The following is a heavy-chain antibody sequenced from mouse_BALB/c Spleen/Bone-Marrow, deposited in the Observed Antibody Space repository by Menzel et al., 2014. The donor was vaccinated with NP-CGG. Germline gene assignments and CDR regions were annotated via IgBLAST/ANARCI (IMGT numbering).Heavy chain of an antibody. CDR1: GYAFSSSW. CDR2: IYPGDGDT. Sequence: QVQLQQSGPELVKPGASVKISCKASGYAFSSSWMNWVKQRPGQGLEWIGRIYPGDGDTNYNGKFKGKATLTADKSSSTAYMQLSSLTSEDSAVYFCARQLGLYAMDYWGQGTSVTVSS. CDR3: ARQLGLYAMDY. J-gene: IGHJ4*01. V-gene: IGHV1-82*01. D-gene: IGHD3-1*01.